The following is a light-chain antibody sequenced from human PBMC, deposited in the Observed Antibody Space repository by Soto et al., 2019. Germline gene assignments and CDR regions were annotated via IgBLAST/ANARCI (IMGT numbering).Light chain of an antibody. CDR3: MQALQTDLT. J-gene: IGKJ4*01. Sequence: EIVMTQSPLSLPVTPGEPSSISCRSSQSLLASNGHTYLDWYLQKPGQSPRLLIYLAFNRSSGVPDRFSGSGSGTHFTLSISRVEAEDVGVYYCMQALQTDLTFGGGTKGEIK. V-gene: IGKV2-28*01. CDR1: QSLLASNGHTY. CDR2: LAF.